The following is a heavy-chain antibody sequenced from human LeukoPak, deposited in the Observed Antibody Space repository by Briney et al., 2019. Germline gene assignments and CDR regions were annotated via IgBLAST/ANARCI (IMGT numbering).Heavy chain of an antibody. CDR1: GYTFTSYG. D-gene: IGHD2-2*02. Sequence: ASVKVSCKASGYTFTSYGISWVRQAPGQGLEWMGWISAYNGNTNYAQKLQGRVTMTTDTSTSTAYMELRSLRSDDTAVYYCARSFYEGCTSHCYTTFDYWGQGTLVTVSS. J-gene: IGHJ4*02. CDR3: ARSFYEGCTSHCYTTFDY. CDR2: ISAYNGNT. V-gene: IGHV1-18*01.